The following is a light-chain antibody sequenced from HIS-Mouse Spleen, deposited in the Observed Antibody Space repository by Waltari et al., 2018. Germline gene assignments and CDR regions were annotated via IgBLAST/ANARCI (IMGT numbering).Light chain of an antibody. Sequence: DIQLTHSPSFLPASVETRSTFTCRASQGISSYLAWYQQKPGKAPKLLIYAASTLQSGVPSRFSGSGSGTEFTLTISSLQPEDFATYYCQQLNSYPPTFGQGTKVEIK. J-gene: IGKJ1*01. CDR1: QGISSY. V-gene: IGKV1-9*01. CDR3: QQLNSYPPT. CDR2: AAS.